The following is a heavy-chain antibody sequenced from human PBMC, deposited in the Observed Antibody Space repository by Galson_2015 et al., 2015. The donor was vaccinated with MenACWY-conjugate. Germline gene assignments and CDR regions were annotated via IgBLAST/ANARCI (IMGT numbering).Heavy chain of an antibody. J-gene: IGHJ5*02. CDR1: GGSITSRSNF. CDR2: MYYRGSS. V-gene: IGHV4-39*07. D-gene: IGHD3-16*01. Sequence: ETLSLTCTVSGGSITSRSNFWGWIRQPPGKGLEWIGSMYYRGSSYYNPSLKSRVTMSVDTSKNQFSLKLSTVTAADTAVYYCASPHPGVGGGSWFDPWGQGTLVTVSS. CDR3: ASPHPGVGGGSWFDP.